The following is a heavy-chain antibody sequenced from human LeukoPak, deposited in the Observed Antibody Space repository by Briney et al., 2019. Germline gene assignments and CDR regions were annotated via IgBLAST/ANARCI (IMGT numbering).Heavy chain of an antibody. Sequence: ASVKVSCKASGYTFTSYYMHWVRQAPGQGLEWMGGITPIFRTPNYAQKFQGRVTITTVESMSTAYMELSSLRSEDTAVYYCARGWLAETTVVTPYNYWGQGTLVTVSS. CDR1: GYTFTSYY. CDR2: ITPIFRTP. D-gene: IGHD2-21*02. V-gene: IGHV1-69*05. CDR3: ARGWLAETTVVTPYNY. J-gene: IGHJ4*02.